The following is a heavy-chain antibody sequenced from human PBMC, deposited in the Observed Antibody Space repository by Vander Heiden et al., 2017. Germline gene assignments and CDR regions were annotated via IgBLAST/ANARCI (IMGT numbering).Heavy chain of an antibody. CDR2: ITDTGTAT. J-gene: IGHJ4*02. CDR1: GFTFGSYA. D-gene: IGHD3-10*01. V-gene: IGHV3-23*04. Sequence: EVQLVESGGDMIQPGGSLRVSCVASGFTFGSYAMTWVRQAPGEGLEWVSSITDTGTATFYTDSVKGRFTISRDNSRNTVSLQMNSLRAEDTARYYCAKDLYSGSGTYRYQLESWGQGTLVTVSS. CDR3: AKDLYSGSGTYRYQLES.